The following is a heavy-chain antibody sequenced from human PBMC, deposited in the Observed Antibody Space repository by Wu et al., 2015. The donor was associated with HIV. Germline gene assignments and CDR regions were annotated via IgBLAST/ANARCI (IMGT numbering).Heavy chain of an antibody. Sequence: QVQLVQSGAEVKKPGSSVKVSCKASGGTFSSYAISWVRQAPGQGLEWMGGIIPIFGTANYAQKFQGRVTITADESTSTAYMELSSLRSEDTAVYYCASFITIFGGSRSIYRGSFQHWGQGTLVTVSS. CDR3: ASFITIFGGSRSIYRGSFQH. J-gene: IGHJ1*01. V-gene: IGHV1-69*12. CDR1: GGTFSSYA. CDR2: IIPIFGTA. D-gene: IGHD3-3*01.